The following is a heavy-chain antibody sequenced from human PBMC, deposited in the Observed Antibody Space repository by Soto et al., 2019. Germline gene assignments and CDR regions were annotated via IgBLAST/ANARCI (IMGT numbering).Heavy chain of an antibody. V-gene: IGHV4-34*01. Sequence: SETLSLTCAVYGGSFSGYYWSWIRQPPGKGLEWIGEINHSGSTNYNPSLKSRVTISVDTSKNQFSLKLSSVTAADTAVYYCARVSDIGYYYMDVWGKGTTVTVSS. D-gene: IGHD2-15*01. J-gene: IGHJ6*03. CDR1: GGSFSGYY. CDR2: INHSGST. CDR3: ARVSDIGYYYMDV.